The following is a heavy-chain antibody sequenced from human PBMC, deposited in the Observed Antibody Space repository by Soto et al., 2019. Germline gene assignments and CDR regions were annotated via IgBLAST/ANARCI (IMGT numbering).Heavy chain of an antibody. J-gene: IGHJ6*02. CDR2: IIPMFGTT. D-gene: IGHD3-22*01. Sequence: QVQLVQSGAEVKKPGSSVKVSCKASGGTFSSCAINWVRQAPGQGLEWMGGIIPMFGTTNYAQKFQGRVTITAHESTSTAYMELSSLRSEDTAVYYCARLPRGKDYYENSGYVTYYYGMDVWGQGTTVTVSS. V-gene: IGHV1-69*01. CDR1: GGTFSSCA. CDR3: ARLPRGKDYYENSGYVTYYYGMDV.